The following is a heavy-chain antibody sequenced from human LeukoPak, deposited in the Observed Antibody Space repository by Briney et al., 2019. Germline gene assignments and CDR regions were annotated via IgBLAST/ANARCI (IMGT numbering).Heavy chain of an antibody. J-gene: IGHJ4*02. CDR1: GGSFSSST. CDR3: ARDSPGRQQLAPRVRYFDY. V-gene: IGHV1-18*01. Sequence: GASVKVSCKASGGSFSSSTFSWVRQAPGQGLEWMGWISAYNGNTNYAQKLQGRVTMTTDTSTSTAYMELRSLRSDDTAVCYCARDSPGRQQLAPRVRYFDYWGQGTLVTVSS. D-gene: IGHD6-13*01. CDR2: ISAYNGNT.